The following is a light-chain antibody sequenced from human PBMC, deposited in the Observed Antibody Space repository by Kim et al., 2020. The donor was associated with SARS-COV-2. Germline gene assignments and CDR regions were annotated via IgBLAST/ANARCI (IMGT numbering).Light chain of an antibody. CDR2: GKN. Sequence: GQTVPITCQGDSPRTYYATWYQQKSGQAPVLVFYGKNKRPSGIPDRFSGSDSGNTASLTVTGAQAEDEADYYCQSRDSSGNYVIFGGGTKLTVL. V-gene: IGLV3-19*01. CDR1: SPRTYY. CDR3: QSRDSSGNYVI. J-gene: IGLJ2*01.